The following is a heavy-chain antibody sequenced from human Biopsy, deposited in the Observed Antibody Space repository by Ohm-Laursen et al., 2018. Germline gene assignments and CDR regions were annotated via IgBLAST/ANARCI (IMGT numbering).Heavy chain of an antibody. J-gene: IGHJ5*02. CDR1: GGSISNNNYY. D-gene: IGHD3-22*01. V-gene: IGHV4-39*01. Sequence: PSQTLSLTCTVSGGSISNNNYYWGWIRQPPGKGLEWIGSIFYRGSTHYKPSLKSLVNISVDTPKNQFSRKLNSVTAADTAVYYCARDYNTSGYYYVSWGQGTLVTVSS. CDR3: ARDYNTSGYYYVS. CDR2: IFYRGST.